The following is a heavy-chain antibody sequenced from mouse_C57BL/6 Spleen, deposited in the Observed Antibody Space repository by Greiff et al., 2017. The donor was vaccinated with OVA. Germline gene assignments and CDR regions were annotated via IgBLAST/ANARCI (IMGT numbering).Heavy chain of an antibody. CDR1: GFTFSDYY. V-gene: IGHV5-12*01. Sequence: EVKLVESGGGLVQPGGSLKLSCAASGFTFSDYYMYWVRQTPEKRLEWVAYISNGGGSTYYPDTVKGRFTISRDNAKNTLYLQMSRLKSEDTAMYYCASSTGTPFAYWGQGTLVTVSA. CDR2: ISNGGGST. CDR3: ASSTGTPFAY. J-gene: IGHJ3*01. D-gene: IGHD4-1*02.